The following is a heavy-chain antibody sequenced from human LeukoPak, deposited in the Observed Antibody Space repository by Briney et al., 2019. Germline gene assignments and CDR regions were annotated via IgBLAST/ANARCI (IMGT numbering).Heavy chain of an antibody. CDR3: ASHEYSSGPDWFDP. CDR1: GFTFSSYE. CDR2: ISSSGSTI. V-gene: IGHV3-48*03. J-gene: IGHJ5*02. Sequence: GGSLRLSCAASGFTFSSYEMNWVRQAPGKGLEWVSYISSSGSTIYYADSVKGRFTISRDNAKNSLYLQMNSLRAGDTAVYYCASHEYSSGPDWFDPWGQGTLVTVSS. D-gene: IGHD6-19*01.